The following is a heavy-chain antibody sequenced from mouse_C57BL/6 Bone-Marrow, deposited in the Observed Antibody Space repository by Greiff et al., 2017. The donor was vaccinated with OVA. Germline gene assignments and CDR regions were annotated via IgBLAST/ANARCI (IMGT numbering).Heavy chain of an antibody. D-gene: IGHD3-1*01. CDR2: ISYDGSN. CDR1: GYSITSGYY. J-gene: IGHJ4*01. CDR3: ARDLGF. V-gene: IGHV3-6*01. Sequence: EVKVEESGPGLVKPSQSLSLTCSVTGYSITSGYYWNWIRQFPGNKLEWMGYISYDGSNNYNPSLKNRISITRDTSKNQFFLKLNSVTTEDTATYYCARDLGFWGQGTSVTVSS.